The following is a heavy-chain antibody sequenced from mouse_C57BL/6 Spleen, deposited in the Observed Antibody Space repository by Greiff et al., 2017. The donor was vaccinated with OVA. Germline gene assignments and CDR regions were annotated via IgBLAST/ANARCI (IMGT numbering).Heavy chain of an antibody. D-gene: IGHD1-1*01. J-gene: IGHJ2*01. CDR1: GFTFSDYG. V-gene: IGHV5-17*01. CDR2: ISSGSSTI. Sequence: EVQRVESGGGLVKPGGSLKLSCAASGFTFSDYGMHWVRQAPEKGLEWVAYISSGSSTIYYADTVKGRFTISRDNAKNTLFLQMTSLKSEDTAMYYCARPITRVVATGFDYWGQGTTLTVSS. CDR3: ARPITRVVATGFDY.